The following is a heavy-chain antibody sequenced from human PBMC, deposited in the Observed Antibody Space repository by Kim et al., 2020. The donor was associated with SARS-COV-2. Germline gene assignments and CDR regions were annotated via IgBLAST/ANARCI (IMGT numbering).Heavy chain of an antibody. CDR1: GYTFAGYG. CDR2: ISAYNGNT. V-gene: IGHV1-18*01. D-gene: IGHD4-17*01. CDR3: ARDIGRRGTTVTTLY. Sequence: ASVKVSCKASGYTFAGYGFSWVRQAPGQGLEWMGWISAYNGNTNYAQKLQGRVTMTTDISTSTAYMELRSLTSDDTAVYYCARDIGRRGTTVTTLYWGQGTLVTDSS. J-gene: IGHJ4*02.